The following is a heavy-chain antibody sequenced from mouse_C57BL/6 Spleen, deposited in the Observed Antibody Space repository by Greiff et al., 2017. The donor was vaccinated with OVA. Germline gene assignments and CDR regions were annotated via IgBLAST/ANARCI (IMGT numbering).Heavy chain of an antibody. Sequence: EVKLMESGGGLVKPGGSLKLSCAASGFTFSDYGMHWVRQAPEKGLEWVAYISSGSSTIYYADTVKGRFTISRDNAKNTLFLQMTSLRSEDTAMYYCARSYDYDVVYYFDYWGQGTTLTVSS. V-gene: IGHV5-17*01. J-gene: IGHJ2*01. CDR2: ISSGSSTI. CDR3: ARSYDYDVVYYFDY. D-gene: IGHD2-4*01. CDR1: GFTFSDYG.